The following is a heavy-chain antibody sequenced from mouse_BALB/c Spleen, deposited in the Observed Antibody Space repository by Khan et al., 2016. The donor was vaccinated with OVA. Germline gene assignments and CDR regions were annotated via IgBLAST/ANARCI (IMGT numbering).Heavy chain of an antibody. CDR2: IWGDGST. Sequence: QVQLKESGPGLVAPSQSLSITCTVSGFSLTTYGVNWIRQPPGKGLEWLGVIWGDGSTTYHSALISRLSISTDNSKSHVFLKLNSLQTDDTATYYCATWADGSTYAMDDWGQGTSVTVSS. CDR3: ATWADGSTYAMDD. D-gene: IGHD2-3*01. J-gene: IGHJ4*01. V-gene: IGHV2-3*01. CDR1: GFSLTTYG.